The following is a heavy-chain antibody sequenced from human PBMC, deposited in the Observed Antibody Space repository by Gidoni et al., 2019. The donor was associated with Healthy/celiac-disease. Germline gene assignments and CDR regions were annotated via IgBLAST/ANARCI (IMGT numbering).Heavy chain of an antibody. Sequence: QLAQSGAEVKNPGSSVKVSCQDSGGTFSSYAISWVRQAPGQGLQWMGGISPIFGTANYAQKFQGRVTITADESTSTAYMELSSLRSEDTAVYYCAREGSSGWYDYWGQGTLVTVSS. J-gene: IGHJ4*02. CDR3: AREGSSGWYDY. D-gene: IGHD6-19*01. CDR1: GGTFSSYA. CDR2: ISPIFGTA. V-gene: IGHV1-69*12.